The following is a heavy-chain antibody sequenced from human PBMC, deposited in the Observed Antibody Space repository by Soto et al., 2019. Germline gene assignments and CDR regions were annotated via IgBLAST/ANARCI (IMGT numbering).Heavy chain of an antibody. CDR1: GYIFTSYY. V-gene: IGHV1-46*03. CDR3: ARDKKTYYYDSSGYPDLIFDI. D-gene: IGHD3-22*01. CDR2: INPSGGST. Sequence: EASVKASCKACGYIFTSYYIHWVRQAPGQGLEWMGIINPSGGSTSYAQKFQGRVTMTRDTSTSTVYMELSSLRSEDTAVYYCARDKKTYYYDSSGYPDLIFDIWGQGTMVTVSS. J-gene: IGHJ3*02.